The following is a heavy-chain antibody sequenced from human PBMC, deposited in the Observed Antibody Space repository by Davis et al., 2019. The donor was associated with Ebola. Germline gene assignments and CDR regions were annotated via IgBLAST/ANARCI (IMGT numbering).Heavy chain of an antibody. D-gene: IGHD5-18*01. Sequence: GESLKISCAASGFTFSGSAMHWVRQASGKGLEWVGRIRSKANSYATAYAASMKGRFTISRDDSKNTAYLQMNSLKTEDTAVYYGARLPRRVTVRMDVWGQGTTVTVSS. V-gene: IGHV3-73*01. CDR2: IRSKANSYAT. CDR1: GFTFSGSA. CDR3: ARLPRRVTVRMDV. J-gene: IGHJ6*02.